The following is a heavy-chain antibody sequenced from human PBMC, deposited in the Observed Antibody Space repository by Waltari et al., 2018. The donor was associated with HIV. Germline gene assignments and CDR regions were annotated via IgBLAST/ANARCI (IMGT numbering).Heavy chain of an antibody. J-gene: IGHJ6*02. CDR2: IYYSGST. V-gene: IGHV4-61*01. CDR3: ARDPDDSSGYYRYYYGMDV. D-gene: IGHD3-22*01. Sequence: QVQLQESGPGLVKTSETLSLTCTAPGGSVSSGSYSWSWLRQPPGKGLEWIGYIYYSGSTNYNPSLKSRVTISVDTSKNQFSLKLSSVTAADTAVYYCARDPDDSSGYYRYYYGMDVWGQGTTVTVSS. CDR1: GGSVSSGSYS.